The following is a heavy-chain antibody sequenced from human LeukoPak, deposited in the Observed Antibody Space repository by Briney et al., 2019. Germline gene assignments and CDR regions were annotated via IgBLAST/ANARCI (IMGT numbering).Heavy chain of an antibody. D-gene: IGHD2/OR15-2a*01. CDR3: ARGGTLTVYYYYGMDV. CDR1: GFTFSSYA. CDR2: ISYDGSNK. Sequence: GGSLRLSCAASGFTFSSYAMHWVRQAPGKGLEWVAVISYDGSNKYYADSVKGRFTISRDNSKNTLYLQMNSLRAEDTAVYYCARGGTLTVYYYYGMDVWGQGTTVTVSS. V-gene: IGHV3-30-3*01. J-gene: IGHJ6*02.